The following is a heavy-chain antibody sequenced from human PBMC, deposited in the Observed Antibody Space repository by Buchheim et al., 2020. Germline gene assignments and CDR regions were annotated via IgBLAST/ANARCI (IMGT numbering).Heavy chain of an antibody. D-gene: IGHD1-1*01. J-gene: IGHJ2*01. Sequence: QLQLQESGPGLVKPSETLSLTCTVSGGSISSSSYYWGWIRQPPGKGLEWIGSIYYSGSTYYNPSLKSRVTISVDPSNNQFSLKLSSVTAADTSVYYCARHYANWAIPWYFDLWGRGTL. CDR2: IYYSGST. CDR1: GGSISSSSYY. CDR3: ARHYANWAIPWYFDL. V-gene: IGHV4-39*01.